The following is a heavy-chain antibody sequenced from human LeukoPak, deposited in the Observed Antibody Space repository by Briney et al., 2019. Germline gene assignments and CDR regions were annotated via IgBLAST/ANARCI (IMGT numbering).Heavy chain of an antibody. CDR3: ARCTDSGGVDY. V-gene: IGHV4-59*01. Sequence: PSETLSLTCTVSGGSISSYYWSWIRQPPGKGLEWIGYIYYSGGTNYNPSLKSRATISVDTSKNQFSLKLSSVTAADTAVYYCARCTDSGGVDYWGQGTLVTVSS. CDR1: GGSISSYY. J-gene: IGHJ4*02. CDR2: IYYSGGT. D-gene: IGHD3-16*01.